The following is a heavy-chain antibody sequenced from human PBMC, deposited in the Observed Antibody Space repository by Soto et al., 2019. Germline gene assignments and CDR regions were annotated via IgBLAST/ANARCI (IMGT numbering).Heavy chain of an antibody. CDR1: GGSIISYY. J-gene: IGHJ6*02. D-gene: IGHD3-22*01. CDR3: ARDSMYYDSSGYYYFHGMDV. CDR2: IYYSGST. V-gene: IGHV4-59*01. Sequence: PSETLSLTCTVSGGSIISYYWSWIRQPPGKGLEWIGYIYYSGSTNYNPSLKSRVTISVDTSKNQFSLKLSSVTAADTAVYYCARDSMYYDSSGYYYFHGMDVWGQGTTVTVSS.